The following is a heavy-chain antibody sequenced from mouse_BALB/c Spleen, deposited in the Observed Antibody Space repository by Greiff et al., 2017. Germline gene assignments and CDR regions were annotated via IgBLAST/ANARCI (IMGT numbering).Heavy chain of an antibody. D-gene: IGHD1-1*01. V-gene: IGHV5-6-5*01. CDR2: ISSGGST. CDR3: ARYYYGSSYYFDY. Sequence: EVKLVESGGGLVKPGGSLKLSCAASGFTFSSYAMSWVRQTPEKRLEWVASISSGGSTYYPDSVKGRFTISRDNARNILYLQMSSLRSEDTAMYYCARYYYGSSYYFDYWGQGTTLTVSS. J-gene: IGHJ2*01. CDR1: GFTFSSYA.